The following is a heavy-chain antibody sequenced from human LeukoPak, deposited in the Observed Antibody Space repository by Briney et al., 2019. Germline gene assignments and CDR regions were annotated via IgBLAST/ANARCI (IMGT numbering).Heavy chain of an antibody. J-gene: IGHJ5*02. V-gene: IGHV4-59*01. CDR2: ISYSGST. Sequence: SETLSLTCTVSGDSISSYYWSWIRHPPGKGLEWIGYISYSGSTNFNPSLTSRVTISVDTSKNQFSLELSSVTAADTAVYYWARDEATGWFDPWGEGTLVIVFS. CDR1: GDSISSYY. CDR3: ARDEATGWFDP. D-gene: IGHD5-12*01.